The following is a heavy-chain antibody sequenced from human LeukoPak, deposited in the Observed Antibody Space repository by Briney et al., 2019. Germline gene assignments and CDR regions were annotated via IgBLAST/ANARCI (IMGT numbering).Heavy chain of an antibody. J-gene: IGHJ3*02. V-gene: IGHV3-23*01. CDR3: SKPHGDYVGPLDAFDI. CDR1: GFTFSNYG. CDR2: ISGSGHNT. D-gene: IGHD4-17*01. Sequence: GGSLRLSCAASGFTFSNYGMNWVRQAPGKGLEWVSAISGSGHNTYYADSVKGRFTISRDNSKNTLYLQMNSLRAEDTAVFYCSKPHGDYVGPLDAFDIWGQGTMVTVSS.